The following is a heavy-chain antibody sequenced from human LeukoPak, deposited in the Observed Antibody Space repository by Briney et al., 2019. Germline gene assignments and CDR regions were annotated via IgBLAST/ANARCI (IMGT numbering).Heavy chain of an antibody. Sequence: PGGSLRLSCAASGFTFDSYGMSWVRQAPGKGLEWVAVIYSGGSTNYADSVKGRFTISRDNSKNTLYLLMNSLRAEDTAVYYCAIRKSGNAIDYWGQGTLVTVSS. CDR1: GFTFDSYG. V-gene: IGHV3-66*01. CDR2: IYSGGST. D-gene: IGHD5-12*01. CDR3: AIRKSGNAIDY. J-gene: IGHJ4*02.